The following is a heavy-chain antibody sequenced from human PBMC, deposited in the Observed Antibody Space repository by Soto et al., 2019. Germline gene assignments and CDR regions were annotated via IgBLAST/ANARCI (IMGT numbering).Heavy chain of an antibody. CDR1: GFTFSSYS. CDR2: ISSSSSYI. D-gene: IGHD1-26*01. CDR3: ARDFIVGAPDYFDY. J-gene: IGHJ4*02. V-gene: IGHV3-21*01. Sequence: GGSLRLSCAASGFTFSSYSMNWVRQAPGKGLEWVSSISSSSSYIYYVDSVKGRFTISRDDSKNTLYLQMNSLRVDDTAVYYCARDFIVGAPDYFDYWGQGTLVTVSS.